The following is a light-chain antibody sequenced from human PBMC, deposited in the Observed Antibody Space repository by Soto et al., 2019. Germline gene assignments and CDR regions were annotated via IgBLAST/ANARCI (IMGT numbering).Light chain of an antibody. CDR2: DVS. Sequence: QSALTQPASVSGSPGQSITISRTGTSSDVGGYDYVSWYQQHPGKAPKLMIYDVSNRPSGVSNRFSGSRSGNTASLTISGLQADDEADYYCSSYTSGSTLVVFGGGTKVTVL. V-gene: IGLV2-14*01. CDR1: SSDVGGYDY. J-gene: IGLJ2*01. CDR3: SSYTSGSTLVV.